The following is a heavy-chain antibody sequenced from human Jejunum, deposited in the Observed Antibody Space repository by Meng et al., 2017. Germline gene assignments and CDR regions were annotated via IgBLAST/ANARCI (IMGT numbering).Heavy chain of an antibody. CDR1: GGFINSFY. V-gene: IGHV4-39*07. J-gene: IGHJ4*02. CDR3: ARGKGSYGSVLDY. CDR2: FYYDGRT. Sequence: QQPVQSSGPGMEPCSETLALSWTVSGGFINSFYRGWIRQPPGKVLEWIGNFYYDGRTYYNPSLKSRVTISIDTSKNQFSLKLSSVTAADTAVYYCARGKGSYGSVLDYWGQGTLVTVSS. D-gene: IGHD1-26*01.